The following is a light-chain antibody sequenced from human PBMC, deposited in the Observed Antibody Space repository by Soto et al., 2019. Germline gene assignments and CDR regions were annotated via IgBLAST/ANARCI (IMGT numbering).Light chain of an antibody. Sequence: QSVLTQPASVSGSPGQSITISCTGTSSAVGGYEYVSWYQQHPGKAPKLLIFDVSNRPSGVSDRFSGSKSGNTASLTISGLQAEDEAEYHCSSYTSSSIYVFGTGTKVTVL. CDR1: SSAVGGYEY. V-gene: IGLV2-14*03. CDR3: SSYTSSSIYV. J-gene: IGLJ1*01. CDR2: DVS.